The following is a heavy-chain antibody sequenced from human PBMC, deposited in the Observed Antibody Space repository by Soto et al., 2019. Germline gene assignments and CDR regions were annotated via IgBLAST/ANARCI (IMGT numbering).Heavy chain of an antibody. V-gene: IGHV4-4*07. CDR1: GDSIGNFY. CDR3: ARGMGRYFDL. D-gene: IGHD2-8*01. J-gene: IGHJ2*01. CDR2: LSASGRT. Sequence: LSLTCAISGDSIGNFYWSWIRQPAGKGLESLGRLSASGRTNYSPSLQSRVTMSLDRSKNRFSLRLTSVSAADTAVYFCARGMGRYFDLWGRGTLVTVPS.